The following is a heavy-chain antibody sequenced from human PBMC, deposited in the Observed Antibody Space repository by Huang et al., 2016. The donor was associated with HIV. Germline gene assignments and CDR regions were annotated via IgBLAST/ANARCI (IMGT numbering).Heavy chain of an antibody. Sequence: QVQLQQWGAGLLRPSETLSLTCAVYGGSFSGYYGTWIRQPPGKGLEWIGEIKHSEGTNSNPALKRRVTISVDTSRNQFSLTLTSVTAADTAVYYCARGQGGYYYYYMDVWGKGTTVTVSS. CDR1: GGSFSGYY. J-gene: IGHJ6*03. CDR2: IKHSEGT. CDR3: ARGQGGYYYYYMDV. V-gene: IGHV4-34*01.